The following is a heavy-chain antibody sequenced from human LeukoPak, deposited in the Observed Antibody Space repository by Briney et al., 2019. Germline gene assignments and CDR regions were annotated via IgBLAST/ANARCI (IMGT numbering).Heavy chain of an antibody. J-gene: IGHJ6*03. D-gene: IGHD1-7*01. CDR3: AKRRGLELLYYYYMDV. V-gene: IGHV3-23*01. Sequence: GGSLRLSCAASGFTFSSYAMSWVRQAPGKGLEWVSAISGSGGSTYYADSVKGRFTISRDNSKNTLYLQMNSLRAEDTAVYYCAKRRGLELLYYYYMDVWGKGTTVTVSS. CDR2: ISGSGGST. CDR1: GFTFSSYA.